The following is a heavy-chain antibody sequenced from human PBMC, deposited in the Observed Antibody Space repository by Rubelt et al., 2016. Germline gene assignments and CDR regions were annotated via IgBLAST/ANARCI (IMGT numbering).Heavy chain of an antibody. Sequence: EVQLVQSGAEVKKPGESLRISCKGSGYNFTTYWTSWVRQTPGKGLEWMGRIDPSDSYITYSPSVQCHVNICAAKSSRTAYLQWSSLKASDTAMYYCGRGNSWYPLWGQGTLVTVSS. CDR3: GRGNSWYPL. D-gene: IGHD6-13*01. CDR2: IDPSDSYI. V-gene: IGHV5-10-1*01. J-gene: IGHJ4*02. CDR1: GYNFTTYW.